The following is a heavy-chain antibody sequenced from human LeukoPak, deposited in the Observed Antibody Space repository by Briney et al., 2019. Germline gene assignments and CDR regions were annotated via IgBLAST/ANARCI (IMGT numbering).Heavy chain of an antibody. CDR2: IYYSGST. CDR3: ARRLGQLAPFDY. D-gene: IGHD6-6*01. CDR1: GGSISSYY. V-gene: IGHV4-59*12. Sequence: PSETLSLTCTVSGGSISSYYWSWIRQPPGKGLEWIGYIYYSGSTNYNPSLKSRVTISVDTSRKQISLKLSSVTAADTAVYYCARRLGQLAPFDYWGQGTLVTASS. J-gene: IGHJ4*02.